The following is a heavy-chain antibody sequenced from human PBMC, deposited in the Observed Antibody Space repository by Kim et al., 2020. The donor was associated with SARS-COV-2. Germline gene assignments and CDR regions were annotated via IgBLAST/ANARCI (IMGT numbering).Heavy chain of an antibody. CDR2: ISNDGGVT. D-gene: IGHD2-15*01. V-gene: IGHV3-74*01. CDR1: GFRSSNYY. J-gene: IGHJ6*02. CDR3: ARGIFRDGFDV. Sequence: GGSLRLSCAASGFRSSNYYVIWVRQRPGKGLEWVSRISNDGGVTHYADSVRGRFTMSRDSAENTVYLQMNSLSAEDTAVYFCARGIFRDGFDVWGQGTTVTVSS.